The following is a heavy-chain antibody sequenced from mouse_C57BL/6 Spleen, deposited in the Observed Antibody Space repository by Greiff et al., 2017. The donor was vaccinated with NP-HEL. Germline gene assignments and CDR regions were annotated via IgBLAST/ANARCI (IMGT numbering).Heavy chain of an antibody. CDR1: GYAFSSYW. D-gene: IGHD4-1*01. J-gene: IGHJ2*01. CDR2: IYPGDGDT. V-gene: IGHV1-80*01. Sequence: QVQLKQSGAELVKPGASVKISCKASGYAFSSYWMNWVKQRPGKGLEWIGQIYPGDGDTNYNGKFKGKATLTADKSSSTAYMQLSSLTSEDSAVYFCARRAVTGTHFDYWGQGTTLTVSS. CDR3: ARRAVTGTHFDY.